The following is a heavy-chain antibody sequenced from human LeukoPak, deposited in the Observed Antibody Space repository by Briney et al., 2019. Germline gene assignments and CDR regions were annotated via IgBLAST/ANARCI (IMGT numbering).Heavy chain of an antibody. CDR2: INHSGST. CDR1: GGSFSGYY. D-gene: IGHD6-13*01. J-gene: IGHJ5*02. V-gene: IGHV4-34*01. Sequence: SETLSLTCAVYGGSFSGYYWSWIRQPPGKGLEWIGEINHSGSTNYNPSLKSRVTISVDKSKNQFSLKLSSVTAADTAVYYCAREGYSSSWFDPWGQGTLVTVSS. CDR3: AREGYSSSWFDP.